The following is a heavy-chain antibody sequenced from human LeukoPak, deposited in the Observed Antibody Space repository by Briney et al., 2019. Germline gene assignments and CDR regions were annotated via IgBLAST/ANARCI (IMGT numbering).Heavy chain of an antibody. CDR2: ISAYNGNT. CDR1: GYTFTSYG. D-gene: IGHD6-19*01. J-gene: IGHJ3*02. Sequence: GASVKVPCKASGYTFTSYGISWVRQAPGQGLEWMGWISAYNGNTNYAQKLQGRVTMTTDTSTSTAYMELRSLRSDDTAVYYCARDRIAVAGTPFDAFDIWGQGTMVTVSS. V-gene: IGHV1-18*01. CDR3: ARDRIAVAGTPFDAFDI.